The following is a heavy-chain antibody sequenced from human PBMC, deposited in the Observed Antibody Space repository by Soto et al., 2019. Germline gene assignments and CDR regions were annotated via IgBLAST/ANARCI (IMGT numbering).Heavy chain of an antibody. Sequence: GGSLRLSCAASGFTFSSYGMHWVRQAPGKGLEWVAVIWYDGSNKYYADSVKGRFTISRDNSKNTLYLQMNSLRAEDTAVYYCARAEGIAAAGSITALDYWGQGTLVTVSS. V-gene: IGHV3-33*01. CDR1: GFTFSSYG. J-gene: IGHJ4*02. CDR2: IWYDGSNK. CDR3: ARAEGIAAAGSITALDY. D-gene: IGHD6-13*01.